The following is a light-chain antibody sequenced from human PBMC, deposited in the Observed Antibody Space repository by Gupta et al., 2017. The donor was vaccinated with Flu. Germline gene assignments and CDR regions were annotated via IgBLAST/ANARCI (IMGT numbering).Light chain of an antibody. CDR1: SYNIGANY. CDR3: GTWDNSRAGSRV. V-gene: IGLV1-51*01. Sequence: QSVLTQPPSVSAAPGQKVTISCSGSSYNIGANYVSWYQQLPGTAPKLLIYDNDKRYSGIPDRVSGSKSGTSATLDITGLQTGDEADYYCGTWDNSRAGSRVIGGGTKLIVL. CDR2: DND. J-gene: IGLJ3*02.